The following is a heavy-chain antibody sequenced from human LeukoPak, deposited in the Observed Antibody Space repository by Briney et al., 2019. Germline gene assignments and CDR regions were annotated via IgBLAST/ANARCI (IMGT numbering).Heavy chain of an antibody. CDR1: GFTFSSYN. V-gene: IGHV3-21*01. CDR3: ARVLETDCRGGSCYSGLDY. CDR2: ISRTGSYI. Sequence: GGSLRLSCAASGFTFSSYNMNWVRQAPGRGLKWVSSISRTGSYIYYADSVKGRFTISRDNAQNSLYLQMNSLRVEDTAVYYCARVLETDCRGGSCYSGLDYWGRGTLVTVSS. J-gene: IGHJ4*02. D-gene: IGHD2-15*01.